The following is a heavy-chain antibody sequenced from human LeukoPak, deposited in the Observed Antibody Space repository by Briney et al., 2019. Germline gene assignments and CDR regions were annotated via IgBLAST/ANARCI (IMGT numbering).Heavy chain of an antibody. CDR3: ARNLLEWLSIDY. J-gene: IGHJ4*02. CDR2: IYYSGST. Sequence: PSETLSLTCTVSGGSISSSSYYWGWTRQPPGKGLEWIGSIYYSGSTYYNPSLKSRVTISVDTSKNQFSLKLSSVTAADTAVYYCARNLLEWLSIDYWGQGTLVTVSS. D-gene: IGHD3-3*01. V-gene: IGHV4-39*01. CDR1: GGSISSSSYY.